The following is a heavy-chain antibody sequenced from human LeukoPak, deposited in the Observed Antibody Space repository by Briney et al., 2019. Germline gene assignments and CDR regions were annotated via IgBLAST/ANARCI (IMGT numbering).Heavy chain of an antibody. Sequence: PGGSLRLSCAASGFTVSSNYMSWVRQVPGKGLEWVSVIYSGGNTYYADSVKGRFTISRDNSKNTLYLQMNSLRAEDTAVYYCARGPSGYSYGGYDYWGQGTLVTVSS. J-gene: IGHJ4*02. CDR2: IYSGGNT. V-gene: IGHV3-53*01. CDR1: GFTVSSNY. CDR3: ARGPSGYSYGGYDY. D-gene: IGHD5-18*01.